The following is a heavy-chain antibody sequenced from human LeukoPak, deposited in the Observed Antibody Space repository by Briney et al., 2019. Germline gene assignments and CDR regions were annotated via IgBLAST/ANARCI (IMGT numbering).Heavy chain of an antibody. CDR3: ARVRGVWGRGEYYFDY. CDR1: GGFISSGNYY. V-gene: IGHV4-61*01. Sequence: PSETLSLTCIVSGGFISSGNYYWSWIRQPPGKGLEWIGYIYYSGSTNYNPSLKSRVTISVDTSKNQFSLKLSSVTAADTAVYYCARVRGVWGRGEYYFDYWGQGTLVTVSS. J-gene: IGHJ4*02. CDR2: IYYSGST. D-gene: IGHD3-16*01.